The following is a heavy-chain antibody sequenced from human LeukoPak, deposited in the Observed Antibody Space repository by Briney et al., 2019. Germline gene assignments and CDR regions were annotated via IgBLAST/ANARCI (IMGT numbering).Heavy chain of an antibody. J-gene: IGHJ4*02. Sequence: SETLSLTCTVSGGSISSSSYYWSWIRQPPGKGLEWIGEINHSGSTNYNPSLKSRVTISVDTSKNQFSLKLSSVTAADTAVYYCARGWQMATFDYWGQGTLVTVSS. V-gene: IGHV4-39*07. D-gene: IGHD5-24*01. CDR1: GGSISSSSYY. CDR3: ARGWQMATFDY. CDR2: INHSGST.